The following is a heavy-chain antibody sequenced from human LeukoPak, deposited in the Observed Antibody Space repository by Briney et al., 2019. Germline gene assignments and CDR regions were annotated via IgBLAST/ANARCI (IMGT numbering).Heavy chain of an antibody. CDR1: GGSFSGYY. J-gene: IGHJ5*02. Sequence: SETLSLTCSVYGGSFSGYYWSWVRLSPGKGLEWIGEMNHSGSTNYNPSLESRVTMSVDTSKNQLSMELRFLTAADTAVYYCATSYDGKTAPYDLWGHGTLVTVSS. CDR2: MNHSGST. CDR3: ATSYDGKTAPYDL. D-gene: IGHD4-23*01. V-gene: IGHV4-34*01.